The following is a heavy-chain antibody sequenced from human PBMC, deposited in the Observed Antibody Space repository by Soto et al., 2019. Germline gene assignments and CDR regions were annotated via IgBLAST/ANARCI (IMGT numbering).Heavy chain of an antibody. J-gene: IGHJ6*02. D-gene: IGHD6-13*01. CDR1: GYTLTELS. CDR2: FDPEDGET. Sequence: GASVKVSCKVSGYTLTELSMHWVRQAPGKGLEWMGGFDPEDGETIYAQKFQGRVTMTEDTSTDTAYMELSSLRSEDTAVYYCATDSAKSFSSWYLRHYYYYYGMDVCGQGTTVTVTS. CDR3: ATDSAKSFSSWYLRHYYYYYGMDV. V-gene: IGHV1-24*01.